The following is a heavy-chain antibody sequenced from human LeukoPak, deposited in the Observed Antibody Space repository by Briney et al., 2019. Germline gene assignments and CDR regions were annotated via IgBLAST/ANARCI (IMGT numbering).Heavy chain of an antibody. J-gene: IGHJ4*02. CDR1: GFTFSSVW. CDR3: TTGPDPTFDY. V-gene: IGHV3-15*01. CDR2: IKSKAAGGTT. Sequence: GGSLRLSCAASGFTFSSVWVSWVRQAPGKGLEWVGRIKSKAAGGTTDYAAPVKGRFTISRNDSKNTLYLQMNSLKTEDTAIYYCTTGPDPTFDYWGRGTLITVSS.